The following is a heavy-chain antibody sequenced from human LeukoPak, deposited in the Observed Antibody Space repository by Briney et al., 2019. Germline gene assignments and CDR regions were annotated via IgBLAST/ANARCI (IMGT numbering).Heavy chain of an antibody. CDR1: GSISGYY. CDR3: AITPRITGTTSPYYYYYMDV. V-gene: IGHV4-4*09. J-gene: IGHJ6*03. CDR2: IYTSGST. D-gene: IGHD1-7*01. Sequence: SETLSLTCTVSGSISGYYWSWIRQPPGKGLEWIGYIYTSGSTNYNPSLESRVTISVDTSKNQFSLDLSSVTAADTAVYYCAITPRITGTTSPYYYYYMDVWGKGTTVTVSS.